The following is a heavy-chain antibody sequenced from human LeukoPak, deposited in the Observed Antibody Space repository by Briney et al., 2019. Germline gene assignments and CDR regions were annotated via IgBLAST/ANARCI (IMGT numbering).Heavy chain of an antibody. Sequence: SSETLSLTCAVYGGSFSGYYWSWIRQPPGKGLEWIGEINHSGSTNYNPSLKSRVTISVDTSKNQFSPKLSSVTAADTAVYYCARLLGGWFDPWGQGTLVTVSS. J-gene: IGHJ5*02. CDR2: INHSGST. V-gene: IGHV4-34*01. CDR3: ARLLGGWFDP. D-gene: IGHD2-21*01. CDR1: GGSFSGYY.